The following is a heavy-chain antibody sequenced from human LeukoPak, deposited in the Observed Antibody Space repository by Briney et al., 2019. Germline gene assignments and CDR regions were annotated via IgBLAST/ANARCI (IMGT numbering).Heavy chain of an antibody. V-gene: IGHV3-7*01. CDR3: AKRSDDYNYFDY. J-gene: IGHJ4*02. CDR2: IKQDGSEQ. CDR1: GFPFSNYW. D-gene: IGHD5-24*01. Sequence: PGGSLRLSCTASGFPFSNYWMAWVRQAPGKGLEWVANIKQDGSEQYYVDSVKGRFTISRDNAKNSLYLQMNSLRAEDTAVHLCAKRSDDYNYFDYWGQGTLVTVSS.